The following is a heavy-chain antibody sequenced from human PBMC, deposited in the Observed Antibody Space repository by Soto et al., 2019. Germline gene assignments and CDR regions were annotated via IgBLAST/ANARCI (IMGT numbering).Heavy chain of an antibody. CDR1: GFTFSGNW. J-gene: IGHJ4*02. CDR2: INEDGSTT. CDR3: ARDLSGQFDY. Sequence: EVQLVESGGGLVQPGWSLRLSCAASGFTFSGNWMHWVRQAPGKGLVWVSRINEDGSTTTYADSVKGRFTISRDNAENTLYLQMNSLRADDTAVYYCARDLSGQFDYWGQGTLVTVSS. V-gene: IGHV3-74*03.